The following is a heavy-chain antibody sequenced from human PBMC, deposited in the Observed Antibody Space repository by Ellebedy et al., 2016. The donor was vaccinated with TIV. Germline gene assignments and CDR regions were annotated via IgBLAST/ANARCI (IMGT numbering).Heavy chain of an antibody. CDR1: GFTFSNYA. V-gene: IGHV3-23*01. J-gene: IGHJ6*02. CDR3: AKVRSYCGSTTCLTPHGLDV. CDR2: ISGSGGST. D-gene: IGHD2-2*01. Sequence: GESLKISCAASGFTFSNYAMSWVRQAPGKGLEWVSGISGSGGSTYYAESVKGRFTISRDNSKNTRYLQMNSLRAEDTAVYYCAKVRSYCGSTTCLTPHGLDVWGQGTTVTVSS.